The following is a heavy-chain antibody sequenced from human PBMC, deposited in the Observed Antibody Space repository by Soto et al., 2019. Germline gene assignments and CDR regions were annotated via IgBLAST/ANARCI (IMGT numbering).Heavy chain of an antibody. V-gene: IGHV3-74*01. CDR2: INSDGSST. CDR1: GFTFSSYW. CDR3: ARERGISSYYDFWSGYYAAPYYGMDV. Sequence: GGSLRLSCAASGFTFSSYWMHWVRQAPGKGLVWVSRINSDGSSTSYADSVKGRFTISRDNAKNTLYLQMNSLRAEDTAVYYCARERGISSYYDFWSGYYAAPYYGMDVWGQGTTVTVSS. J-gene: IGHJ6*02. D-gene: IGHD3-3*01.